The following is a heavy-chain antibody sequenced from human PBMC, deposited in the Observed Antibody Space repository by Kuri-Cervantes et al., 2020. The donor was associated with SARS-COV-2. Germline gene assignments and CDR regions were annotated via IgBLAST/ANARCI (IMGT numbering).Heavy chain of an antibody. CDR2: ISGHSRYI. Sequence: GESLKISCAASGSAFSDYSMLWFRQAPGKGLEWVSSISGHSRYIYYRDSVKGRFTISRDNARKSLYLQMNSLRAEDTALYYCAGEDVVNYNMDVWGQGTTVPSP. D-gene: IGHD3-10*01. CDR3: AGEDVVNYNMDV. V-gene: IGHV3-21*01. CDR1: GSAFSDYS. J-gene: IGHJ6*02.